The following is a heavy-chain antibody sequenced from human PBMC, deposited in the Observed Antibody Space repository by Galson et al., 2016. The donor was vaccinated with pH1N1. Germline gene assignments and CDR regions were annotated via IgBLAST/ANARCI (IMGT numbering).Heavy chain of an antibody. D-gene: IGHD2-8*01. CDR3: IRALNGTWI. CDR2: ISGSGDKT. V-gene: IGHV3-23*01. J-gene: IGHJ4*02. CDR1: GFTFNNYA. Sequence: SLRLSCAASGFTFNNYAMSWVRQAPGKGLEWVSVISGSGDKTYYADSVKGRFTISRDNAKNTLYLQMNSLSVEDMAVYYCIRALNGTWIWGQGTLVTVSS.